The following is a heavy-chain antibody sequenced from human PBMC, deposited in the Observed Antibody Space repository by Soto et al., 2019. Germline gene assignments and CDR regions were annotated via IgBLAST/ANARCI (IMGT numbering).Heavy chain of an antibody. Sequence: SETQSLTCPVSYGSISFSNVFWGWVRQPPGKGLEWIGNIDYSGTAYFNPSLGTRVTFPVDTSKNQFSLTLYSVTAADTAVYYCARTTGRHLDFWGQGIRVTV. CDR3: ARTTGRHLDF. D-gene: IGHD4-4*01. CDR2: IDYSGTA. J-gene: IGHJ4*02. CDR1: YGSISFSNVF. V-gene: IGHV4-39*01.